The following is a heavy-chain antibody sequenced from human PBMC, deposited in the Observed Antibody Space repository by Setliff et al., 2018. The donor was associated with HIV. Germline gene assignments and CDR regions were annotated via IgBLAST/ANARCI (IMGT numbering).Heavy chain of an antibody. D-gene: IGHD3-16*01. CDR3: ATAGGRSWFDP. Sequence: ASVKVSCKTSGCTFDAKYIHWARQAPGQGLEWMGWINPNSGGTNYARRFQGRVTMTRDTSISTAYMELNSLRSDDTAVYYCATAGGRSWFDPWGPGTLVTVSS. V-gene: IGHV1-2*02. CDR1: GCTFDAKY. J-gene: IGHJ5*02. CDR2: INPNSGGT.